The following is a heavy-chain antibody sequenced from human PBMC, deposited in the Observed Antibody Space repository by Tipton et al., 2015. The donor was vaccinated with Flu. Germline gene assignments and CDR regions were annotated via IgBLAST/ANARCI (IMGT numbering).Heavy chain of an antibody. V-gene: IGHV4-39*07. CDR1: GVSTSSSSFY. CDR2: IYYSGIT. CDR3: ARVTSFGEVFTVAGAFDV. J-gene: IGHJ3*01. Sequence: TLSLTCSVSGVSTSSSSFYWGWIRRPPGKGLEWIGNIYYSGITYYNPSLMSRLTTSGDTSKNEFSLKLNSVTAADTAVYYCARVTSFGEVFTVAGAFDVWGQGTVVTVSS. D-gene: IGHD3-16*01.